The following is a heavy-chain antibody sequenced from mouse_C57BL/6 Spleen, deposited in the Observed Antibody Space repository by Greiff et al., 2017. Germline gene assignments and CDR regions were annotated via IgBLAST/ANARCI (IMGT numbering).Heavy chain of an antibody. CDR1: GFSLTSYG. D-gene: IGHD2-3*01. V-gene: IGHV2-9*01. Sequence: VQLVESGPGLVAPSQSLSITCTVSGFSLTSYGVDWVRQPPGKGLEGLGVIWGGGSTNYNSALMSRMRISNDNSKSQVFLKMNSLQTDDTAMYYCAKRDGYYDWFAYWGQGTLVTVSA. J-gene: IGHJ3*01. CDR2: IWGGGST. CDR3: AKRDGYYDWFAY.